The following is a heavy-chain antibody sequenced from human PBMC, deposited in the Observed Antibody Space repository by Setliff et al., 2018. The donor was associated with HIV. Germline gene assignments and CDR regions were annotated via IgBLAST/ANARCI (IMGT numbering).Heavy chain of an antibody. CDR3: ASSTPYDYYSYLDV. J-gene: IGHJ6*03. CDR2: IIPIFGTA. V-gene: IGHV1-69*13. CDR1: GGTFTSYA. Sequence: SVKVSCKASGGTFTSYAISWVRQAPGQGLEWMGGIIPIFGTANYAQKFQGRVTITADESTSTAYMELSSLRSEDTAVYYCASSTPYDYYSYLDVWGKGTTGTVS.